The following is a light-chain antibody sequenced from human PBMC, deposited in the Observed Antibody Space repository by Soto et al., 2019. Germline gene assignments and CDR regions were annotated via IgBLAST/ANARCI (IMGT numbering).Light chain of an antibody. Sequence: DIVMTQSPLSLPVTPGEPASISCRSSQSLLHSNGNNYLDWYLQKPGQSPQLLIYLASTLKISRVGAEDVGVYYCMQSLQTPRTFGQGTKVDIK. CDR3: MQSLQTPRT. V-gene: IGKV2-28*01. CDR2: LAS. J-gene: IGKJ1*01. CDR1: QSLLHSNGNNY.